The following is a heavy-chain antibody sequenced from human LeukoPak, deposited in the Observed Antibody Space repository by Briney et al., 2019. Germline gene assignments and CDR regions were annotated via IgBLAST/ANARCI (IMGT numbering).Heavy chain of an antibody. D-gene: IGHD6-13*01. CDR3: ARHVASSWYEPYYFDY. CDR1: GFTFSSYSMN. V-gene: IGHV4-59*04. Sequence: GSLRLSCAASGFTFSSYSMNWVRQAPGKGLEWIGNIYYSGSTYYNPSLKSRVTISVDKSKNQFSLKLSSVTAADTAVYYCARHVASSWYEPYYFDYWGQGTLVTVSS. CDR2: IYYSGST. J-gene: IGHJ4*02.